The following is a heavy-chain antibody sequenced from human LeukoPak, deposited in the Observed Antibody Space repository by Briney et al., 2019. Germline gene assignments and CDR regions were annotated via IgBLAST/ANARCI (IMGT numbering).Heavy chain of an antibody. Sequence: GGSLRLSCAASGFTFSSYAMSWVRQAPGKGLEWVSAISGSGGSTYYADSVKGRFTISRDNSKNTLYLQMNSLRAEDTAVYYCARAHRDDSSGYHYGHWGQGTLVTVSS. D-gene: IGHD3-22*01. J-gene: IGHJ4*02. CDR3: ARAHRDDSSGYHYGH. CDR1: GFTFSSYA. CDR2: ISGSGGST. V-gene: IGHV3-23*01.